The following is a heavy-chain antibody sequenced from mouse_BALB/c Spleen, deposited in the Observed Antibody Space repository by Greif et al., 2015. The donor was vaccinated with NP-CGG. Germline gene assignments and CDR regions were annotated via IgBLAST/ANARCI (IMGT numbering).Heavy chain of an antibody. CDR3: ARSYGNYEWYFDY. Sequence: VQLQQSGPELVKPGASVKMSCKASGYTFTSYVMHWVKQKPGQGLEWIGYINPYNDGTKYNEKFKGKATLTSDKSSSTAYMELSSLTSEDSAVYYCARSYGNYEWYFDYWGQGTTLTVSS. V-gene: IGHV1-14*01. CDR2: INPYNDGT. D-gene: IGHD2-1*01. CDR1: GYTFTSYV. J-gene: IGHJ2*01.